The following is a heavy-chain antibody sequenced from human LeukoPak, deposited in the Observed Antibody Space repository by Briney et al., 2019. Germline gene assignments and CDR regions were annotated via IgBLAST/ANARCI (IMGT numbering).Heavy chain of an antibody. CDR1: GASISRSDYF. J-gene: IGHJ4*02. Sequence: PSETLSPTCTVSGASISRSDYFWGWIRQPPGKGLEWIGSIYYSGSTYYSPSLKGRVTISVDTSRNQFSLKLNSVTAADTAVYYCARSSEYGDPFNYWGQGTLVTVSS. V-gene: IGHV4-39*01. CDR3: ARSSEYGDPFNY. D-gene: IGHD4-17*01. CDR2: IYYSGST.